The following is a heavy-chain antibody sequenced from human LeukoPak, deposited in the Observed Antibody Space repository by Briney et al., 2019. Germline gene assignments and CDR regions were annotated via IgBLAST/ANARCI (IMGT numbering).Heavy chain of an antibody. CDR1: GFTFSSYS. J-gene: IGHJ4*02. CDR2: ISSSSSYI. D-gene: IGHD1-26*01. CDR3: ARGSSGSYYTLFDY. V-gene: IGHV3-21*01. Sequence: GGSLRLSCAASGFTFSSYSMNWVRQAPGKGLEWVSSISSSSSYIYYADSVKGRFTISRDNAKNSLYLQMNSLRAEDTAVYYCARGSSGSYYTLFDYWGQGTLVTVSS.